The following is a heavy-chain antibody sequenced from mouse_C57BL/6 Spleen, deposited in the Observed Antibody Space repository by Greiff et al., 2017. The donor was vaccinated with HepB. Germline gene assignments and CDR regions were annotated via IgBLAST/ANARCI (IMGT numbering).Heavy chain of an antibody. Sequence: EVQLVESGPGLVKPSQSLSLTCSVTGYSITSGYYWNWIRQFPGNKLEWMGYISYDGSNNYNPSLKNRISITRDTSTNQFFLKLKSVTTEDTATDYCARKNYYGKFAYWGQGTLVTVSA. D-gene: IGHD1-1*01. CDR2: ISYDGSN. V-gene: IGHV3-6*01. J-gene: IGHJ3*01. CDR1: GYSITSGYY. CDR3: ARKNYYGKFAY.